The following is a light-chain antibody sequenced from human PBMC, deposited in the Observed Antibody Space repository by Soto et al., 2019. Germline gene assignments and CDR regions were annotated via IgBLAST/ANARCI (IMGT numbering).Light chain of an antibody. CDR3: ISYTSSTADV. J-gene: IGLJ1*01. V-gene: IGLV2-14*01. CDR2: EVS. CDR1: SSDVGGYNY. Sequence: QSVLTQPASVSGSPGQSITISCTGTSSDVGGYNYVSWYQLHPGKAPKLIIYEVSNRPSGVSNRFSGSKSGNTASLTISGLQAEDEADYYCISYTSSTADVFGTGTKVTVL.